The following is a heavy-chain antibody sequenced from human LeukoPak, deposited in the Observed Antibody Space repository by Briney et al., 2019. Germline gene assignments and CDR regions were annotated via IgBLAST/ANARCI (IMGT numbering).Heavy chain of an antibody. V-gene: IGHV4-34*01. CDR2: INHSGST. CDR3: ARRRLAVAQYFQH. CDR1: GGSFSGYY. D-gene: IGHD6-19*01. J-gene: IGHJ1*01. Sequence: PSETLSLTCAVSGGSFSGYYWSWIRQPPGKGLEWIGEINHSGSTNYNPSLKSRVTISVDTYKNQFSLKLSSVTAADTAVYYCARRRLAVAQYFQHWGQGTLVTVSS.